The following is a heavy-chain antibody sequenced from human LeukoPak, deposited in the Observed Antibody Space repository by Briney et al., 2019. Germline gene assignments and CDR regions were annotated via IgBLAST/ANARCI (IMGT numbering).Heavy chain of an antibody. CDR2: ISSSGSTI. CDR3: ARIDILTGPADY. Sequence: GGSLRLSCAASGFTFSSYEMNWVRQAPGKGLEWVSYISSSGSTIYYADSVKGRFTISRDNAKNSLYLQMNSLRAEDTAVYYCARIDILTGPADYWGQGTLVTVSS. D-gene: IGHD3-9*01. CDR1: GFTFSSYE. J-gene: IGHJ4*02. V-gene: IGHV3-48*03.